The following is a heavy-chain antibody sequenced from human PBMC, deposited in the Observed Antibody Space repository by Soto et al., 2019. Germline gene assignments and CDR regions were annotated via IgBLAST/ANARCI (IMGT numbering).Heavy chain of an antibody. CDR1: GFTFSSYA. CDR3: ARDGGAY. V-gene: IGHV3-30-3*01. CDR2: MSYDGSNK. Sequence: QVQLVESGGGVVQPGRSLRLSCAASGFTFSSYAMHWVRRAPGKGLEWMAVMSYDGSNKYYADSVKGRFTISRDNSKNTLYLQMNIVRPEDTALYYCARDGGAYWGQGTLVIVSS. J-gene: IGHJ4*02. D-gene: IGHD3-16*01.